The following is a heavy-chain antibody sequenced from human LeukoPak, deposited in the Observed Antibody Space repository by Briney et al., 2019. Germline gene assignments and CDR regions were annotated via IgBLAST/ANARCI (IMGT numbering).Heavy chain of an antibody. D-gene: IGHD1-26*01. J-gene: IGHJ3*02. Sequence: GGSLRLSCAASGFTFPTYALSWVRQAPGKGLEWVSSIYNTGATHYAESVKGRFTISRDNSKNTLFLQMNSLRAEDMAVYYCARIEWERLGRAFDIWGQGTMVTVSS. CDR3: ARIEWERLGRAFDI. V-gene: IGHV3-23*05. CDR1: GFTFPTYA. CDR2: IYNTGAT.